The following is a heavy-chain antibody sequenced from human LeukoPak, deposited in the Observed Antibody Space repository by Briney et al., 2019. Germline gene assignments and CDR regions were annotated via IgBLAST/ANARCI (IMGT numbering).Heavy chain of an antibody. D-gene: IGHD2-2*01. CDR3: ANLCISSDCVPTFDY. V-gene: IGHV3-23*01. CDR2: ISSSGGST. CDR1: GFTFNNYA. J-gene: IGHJ4*02. Sequence: PGGSLRLSCAASGFTFNNYAMSWVRQAPGKGLKWVSAISSSGGSTYYADSVKGRFTISRDNSKNTLYLQMNSLRAEDTAVYYCANLCISSDCVPTFDYWGQGTRVTVSS.